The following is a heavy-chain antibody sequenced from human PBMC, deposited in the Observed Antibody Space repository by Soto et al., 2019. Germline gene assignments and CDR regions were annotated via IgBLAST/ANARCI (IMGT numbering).Heavy chain of an antibody. Sequence: WESLKISCSGSGYGFANYWIGWVRQMPGKGLEWMGIIYPSDSDTRYSPSFQGQVTISADKSISTAYLQWNRLKASDTAMYFCARGDSSDYSTATPADYWGQGTQVTVSS. CDR3: ARGDSSDYSTATPADY. CDR1: GYGFANYW. V-gene: IGHV5-51*01. CDR2: IYPSDSDT. D-gene: IGHD3-22*01. J-gene: IGHJ4*02.